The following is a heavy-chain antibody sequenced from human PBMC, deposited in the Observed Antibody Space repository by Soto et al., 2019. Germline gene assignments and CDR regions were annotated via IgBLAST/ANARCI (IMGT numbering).Heavy chain of an antibody. Sequence: ASETLSLTCIVSGGSISSYYWSWIRQPPGKGLEWIGYIYYSGSTNYNPSLKSRVTISVDTSKNQFSLKLSSVTAADTAVYYCAREGPDYDYIWGSYRKHHDAFDIWGQGTMVTVSS. CDR2: IYYSGST. D-gene: IGHD3-16*02. V-gene: IGHV4-59*01. CDR3: AREGPDYDYIWGSYRKHHDAFDI. J-gene: IGHJ3*02. CDR1: GGSISSYY.